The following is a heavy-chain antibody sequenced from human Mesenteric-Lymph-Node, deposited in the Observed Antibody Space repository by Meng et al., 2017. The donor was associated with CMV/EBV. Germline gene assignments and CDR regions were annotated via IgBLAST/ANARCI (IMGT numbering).Heavy chain of an antibody. CDR2: IYHSGST. V-gene: IGHV4-4*02. D-gene: IGHD2-2*01. CDR3: ARAPRSPRLIVVVPAADRYFDY. Sequence: NWWSWVRQPTGKGLEWIGEIYHSGSTNYNPSLKSRVTISIDKSKNQFSLKLSSVTAADTAVYYCARAPRSPRLIVVVPAADRYFDYWGQGTLVAVSS. J-gene: IGHJ4*02. CDR1: NW.